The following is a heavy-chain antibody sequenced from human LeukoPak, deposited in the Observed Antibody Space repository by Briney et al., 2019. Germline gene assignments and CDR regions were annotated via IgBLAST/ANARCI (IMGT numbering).Heavy chain of an antibody. D-gene: IGHD2-2*01. CDR2: ISYDGSNK. V-gene: IGHV3-30*18. J-gene: IGHJ6*02. Sequence: GRSLRLSCAASGFTFSSYGMHWVRQAPGKGLEWVAVISYDGSNKYYADSVKGRFTISRDNSKNTLYLQMNSLRAEDTAVYYCAKDLAVVVPAANHYYYGMDVWGQGTTVTVSS. CDR1: GFTFSSYG. CDR3: AKDLAVVVPAANHYYYGMDV.